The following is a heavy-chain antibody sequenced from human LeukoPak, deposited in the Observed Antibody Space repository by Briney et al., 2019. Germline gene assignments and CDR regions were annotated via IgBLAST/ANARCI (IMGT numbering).Heavy chain of an antibody. CDR2: ISHSAVT. CDR3: GREGKLNYGILVS. J-gene: IGHJ5*02. Sequence: NASETLSLTCTVSGGSISSNNYYWGWIRQPPGKGLEWIGSISHSAVTYYNPSLQSRVTISLDTSKNQLSLKLTSVTAADTAVYYCGREGKLNYGILVSWGQGTLVTVSS. D-gene: IGHD2-15*01. V-gene: IGHV4-39*07. CDR1: GGSISSNNYY.